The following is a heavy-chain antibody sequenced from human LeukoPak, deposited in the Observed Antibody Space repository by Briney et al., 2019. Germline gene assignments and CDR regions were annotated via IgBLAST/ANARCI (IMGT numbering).Heavy chain of an antibody. J-gene: IGHJ6*03. CDR2: INPNSGGT. CDR1: GYTFTGYY. CDR3: ASLGYGDYYYMDV. Sequence: ASVKVSCKASGYTFTGYYMHWVRQAPGQGLEWMGRINPNSGGTNYAQKFQGRVTMTRHTSISTAYMELSRLRSDDTAVYYCASLGYGDYYYMDVWGKGTTVTVSS. V-gene: IGHV1-2*06. D-gene: IGHD4-17*01.